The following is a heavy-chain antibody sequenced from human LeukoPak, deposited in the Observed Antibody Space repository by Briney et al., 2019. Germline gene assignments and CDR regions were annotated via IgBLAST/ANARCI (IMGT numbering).Heavy chain of an antibody. CDR1: GGSISSYY. Sequence: SETLSLTCTVSGGSISSYYGSWIREPPGEGREWVGDIYYSGSTNYNPSLKRRVTMSVDTSKNQFSRKLSSVTAADTAVYYCARHGPLQYYDFWSGSENWFDHWGQGTLVTVSS. J-gene: IGHJ5*02. D-gene: IGHD3-3*01. CDR3: ARHGPLQYYDFWSGSENWFDH. V-gene: IGHV4-59*08. CDR2: IYYSGST.